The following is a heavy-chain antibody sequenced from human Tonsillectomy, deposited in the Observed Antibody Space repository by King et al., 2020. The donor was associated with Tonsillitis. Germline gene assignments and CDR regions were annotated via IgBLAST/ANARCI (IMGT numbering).Heavy chain of an antibody. V-gene: IGHV3-7*01. CDR3: ARDGKDGDLH. CDR1: GFTFNNFW. Sequence: VQLVESGGGWVQPGGSLRLSCVASGFTFNNFWMSWGRQATGKGLEWGANIKEDGSKKYYVDSVKGRFTISRDNVRNSLDLQMNSLRVEDTAVYYCARDGKDGDLHWGQGTLVTVSS. CDR2: IKEDGSKK. D-gene: IGHD3-10*01. J-gene: IGHJ4*02.